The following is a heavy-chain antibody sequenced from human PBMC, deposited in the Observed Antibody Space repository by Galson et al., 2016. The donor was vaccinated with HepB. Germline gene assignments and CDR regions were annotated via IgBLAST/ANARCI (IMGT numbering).Heavy chain of an antibody. V-gene: IGHV3-33*01. D-gene: IGHD2-15*01. CDR3: ARSDGGYESSLDY. J-gene: IGHJ4*02. CDR1: GFTFSYYG. CDR2: IWYDESNK. Sequence: SLRLSCAASGFTFSYYGMHWVRQAPGKGLEWESLIWYDESNKSYADSVKGRFTISRDNSKNTLYLQMNSLRVEDTAVYYCARSDGGYESSLDYWGQGTLVTVSS.